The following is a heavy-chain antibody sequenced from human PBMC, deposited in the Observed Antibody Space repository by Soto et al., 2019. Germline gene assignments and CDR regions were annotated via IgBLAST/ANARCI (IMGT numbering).Heavy chain of an antibody. CDR1: GGTFSSYA. CDR2: IIPIFGTA. J-gene: IGHJ6*02. D-gene: IGHD2-2*01. Sequence: SVKVSCKASGGTFSSYAISWVRQAPGQGLEWMGGIIPIFGTANYAQKFQGRVTITADKSTSTAYMELRSLRSDDTAVYYCARDLPVIVVVPAAMGVYYYGMDVWGQGTTVTVSS. V-gene: IGHV1-69*06. CDR3: ARDLPVIVVVPAAMGVYYYGMDV.